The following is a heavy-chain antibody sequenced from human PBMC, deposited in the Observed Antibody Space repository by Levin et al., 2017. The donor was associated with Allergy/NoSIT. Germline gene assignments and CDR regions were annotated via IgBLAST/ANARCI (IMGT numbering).Heavy chain of an antibody. V-gene: IGHV4-30-4*01. CDR3: ARDDYGSGSYSS. CDR1: GGSISSGDYY. Sequence: SETLSLTCTVSGGSISSGDYYWSWIRQPPGKGLEWIGYIYYSGSTYYNPSLKSRVTISVDTSKNQFSLKLSSVTAADTAVYYCARDDYGSGSYSSWGQGTLVTVSS. D-gene: IGHD3-10*01. CDR2: IYYSGST. J-gene: IGHJ5*02.